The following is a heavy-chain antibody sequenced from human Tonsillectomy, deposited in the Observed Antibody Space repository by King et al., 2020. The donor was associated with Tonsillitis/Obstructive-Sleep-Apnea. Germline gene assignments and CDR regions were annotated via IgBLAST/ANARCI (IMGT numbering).Heavy chain of an antibody. CDR1: GFSLSTSGMC. V-gene: IGHV2-70*11. D-gene: IGHD3-3*01. J-gene: IGHJ4*02. Sequence: TLKESGPALVKPTQTLTLTCTFSGFSLSTSGMCVSWIRQPPGKALEWLARIDWDDEKYYSTSLQTRLTISKGTSKIQVLLTITNLDPVDTATYYCSRMSARSGYSPYFDDWGLGSLVTVSS. CDR2: IDWDDEK. CDR3: SRMSARSGYSPYFDD.